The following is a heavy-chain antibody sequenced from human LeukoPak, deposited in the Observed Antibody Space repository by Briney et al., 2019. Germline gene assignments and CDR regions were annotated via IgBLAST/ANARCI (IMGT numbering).Heavy chain of an antibody. D-gene: IGHD3-16*01. CDR3: ARAFPRLKGPVDY. Sequence: SETLSLTCTVSGGSISSSSYYWGWIRQPPGKGLEWIGSIYYSGSTYYNPSLKSRVTISVDTSKNQLSLKLSSVTAADTAVYYCARAFPRLKGPVDYWGQGTLVTVSS. CDR2: IYYSGST. J-gene: IGHJ4*02. V-gene: IGHV4-39*07. CDR1: GGSISSSSYY.